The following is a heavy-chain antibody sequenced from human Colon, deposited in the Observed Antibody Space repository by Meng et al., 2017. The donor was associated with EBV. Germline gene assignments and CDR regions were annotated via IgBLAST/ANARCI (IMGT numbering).Heavy chain of an antibody. J-gene: IGHJ4*02. D-gene: IGHD2-21*01. CDR3: ASFDHIPRRNYFDY. Sequence: VQLPESGPGLVAPSPTLSLTCTSPGGSMSSGNYYWSWIRQPPGKGLEWIGYIHHSGSAYYNPSLKSRVSISVDTSKNQFSLNLNSMTAADTAVYYCASFDHIPRRNYFDYWGQGTLVTVSS. V-gene: IGHV4-30-4*01. CDR1: GGSMSSGNYY. CDR2: IHHSGSA.